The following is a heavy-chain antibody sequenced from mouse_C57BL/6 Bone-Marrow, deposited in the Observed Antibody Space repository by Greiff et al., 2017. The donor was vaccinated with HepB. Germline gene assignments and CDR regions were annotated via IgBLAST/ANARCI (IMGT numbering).Heavy chain of an antibody. Sequence: VQLKQSGGGLVKPGGSLKLSCAASGFTFSDYGMHWVRQAPEKGLAWVAYISSGSSTIYYADTVTGRFTISRDNAKNTLFLQMTSLRSEDTAMYYCARKPVYYYGSRYWYFDVGGRGTTVTVTS. CDR1: GFTFSDYG. D-gene: IGHD1-1*01. CDR3: ARKPVYYYGSRYWYFDV. J-gene: IGHJ1*03. V-gene: IGHV5-17*01. CDR2: ISSGSSTI.